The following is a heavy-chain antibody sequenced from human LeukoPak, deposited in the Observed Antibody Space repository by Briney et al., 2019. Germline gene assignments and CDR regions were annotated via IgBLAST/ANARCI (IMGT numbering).Heavy chain of an antibody. V-gene: IGHV4-39*01. CDR1: GGSIGSSGFY. J-gene: IGHJ6*02. Sequence: SETLSLTCKVSGGSIGSSGFYWGWIRQPPGKGLEWIGSIYYPESTHYNPSLESRVTISVDTSKYQVSLTLSSVTAADTAVYYCVRHVSSGWDYYNGLDVWGQGTTVTVSS. D-gene: IGHD6-19*01. CDR3: VRHVSSGWDYYNGLDV. CDR2: IYYPEST.